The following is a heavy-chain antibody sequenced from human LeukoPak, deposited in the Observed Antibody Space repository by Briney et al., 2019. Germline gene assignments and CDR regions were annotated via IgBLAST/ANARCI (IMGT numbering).Heavy chain of an antibody. J-gene: IGHJ4*02. V-gene: IGHV3-48*01. CDR2: ISSSSSTI. Sequence: GGSLRLSCVASGFTFSSYSMNWVRQAPGKGLEWVSKISSSSSTIYYADSVKGRFTISRDNSRHTLYLQLNSLRVEDTAFYYCPKPLLIPGNWGPGTLVTVSS. D-gene: IGHD4-23*01. CDR3: PKPLLIPGN. CDR1: GFTFSSYS.